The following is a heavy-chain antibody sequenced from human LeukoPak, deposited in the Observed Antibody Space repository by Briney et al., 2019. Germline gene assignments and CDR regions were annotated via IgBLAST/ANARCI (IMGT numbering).Heavy chain of an antibody. V-gene: IGHV4-34*01. CDR1: GGSFSGYY. Sequence: SETLSLTCAVYGGSFSGYYWSWIRQPPGKGLEWIGEINHSGSTNYNPSLKSRVTISADTSKNQFSLKLSSVTAADTAVYYCARTPYYFDYWGQGTLVTVSS. CDR2: INHSGST. CDR3: ARTPYYFDY. J-gene: IGHJ4*02.